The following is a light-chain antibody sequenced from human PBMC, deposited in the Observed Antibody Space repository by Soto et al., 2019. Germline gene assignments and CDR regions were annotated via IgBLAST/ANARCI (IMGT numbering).Light chain of an antibody. CDR1: QSISSW. Sequence: DIQMTQSPSTLSASVGDRVTITCRASQSISSWLAWYQQKPGKAPKLLIYQASSLESGVPSRFSGSGSGTELTLTISSLQPDDFATYYCQQYNGYSGYTFGQGTKLEIK. CDR3: QQYNGYSGYT. CDR2: QAS. V-gene: IGKV1-5*03. J-gene: IGKJ2*01.